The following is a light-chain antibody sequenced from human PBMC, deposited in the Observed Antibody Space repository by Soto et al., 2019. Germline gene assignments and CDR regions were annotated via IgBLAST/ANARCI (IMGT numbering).Light chain of an antibody. Sequence: IQMTQSPSSLSASVGDRVTITCQASQDISNYLSWYQQKPGKAPKLLIYDASNLETGVPSRFSGSGSGTNFTFIISSLQPEDFATYFCQQYDDFPPLTFGGGTQVDVK. CDR1: QDISNY. CDR2: DAS. J-gene: IGKJ4*01. V-gene: IGKV1-33*01. CDR3: QQYDDFPPLT.